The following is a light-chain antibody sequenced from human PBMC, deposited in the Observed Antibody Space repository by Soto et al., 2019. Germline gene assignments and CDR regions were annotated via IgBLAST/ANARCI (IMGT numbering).Light chain of an antibody. V-gene: IGKV1-5*01. CDR1: QSISNW. CDR2: DAS. CDR3: QQYTSYSRT. Sequence: DIQMNQSPSTLSASVGDRVTITCRASQSISNWLAWYQQKPGKVPKLLIYDASILQSGVPSRFGGSGSGTEFTLTISSLQPDDFATYYCQQYTSYSRTFGQGTKVDIK. J-gene: IGKJ1*01.